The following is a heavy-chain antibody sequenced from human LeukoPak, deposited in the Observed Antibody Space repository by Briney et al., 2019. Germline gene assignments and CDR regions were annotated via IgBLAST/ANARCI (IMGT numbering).Heavy chain of an antibody. Sequence: SETLSLTCTVSGGSISSYYWSWIRQPPGKGLEWIGYIYYSGSTNYNPSLKSRVTISVDTSKNQFSLKLSSVTAADTAVYYCARHIGSGHYYYGMDVWGQGTTVTVS. D-gene: IGHD3-3*01. J-gene: IGHJ6*02. CDR1: GGSISSYY. CDR3: ARHIGSGHYYYGMDV. V-gene: IGHV4-59*08. CDR2: IYYSGST.